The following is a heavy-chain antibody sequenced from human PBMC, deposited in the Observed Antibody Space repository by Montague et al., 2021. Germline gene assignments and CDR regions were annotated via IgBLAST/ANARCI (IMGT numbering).Heavy chain of an antibody. CDR1: GFIFNNYV. V-gene: IGHV3-9*01. CDR3: VKDTRDYYPDF. CDR2: INGNSINI. Sequence: SLRLSCAASGFIFNNYVMNWVRQAPGKGLEWVSGINGNSINIDYADSVKGRFTISRDNAKNSLYLQMNSLRAEDTAFYYCVKDTRDYYPDFWGQGILVTV. J-gene: IGHJ4*02. D-gene: IGHD3-3*01.